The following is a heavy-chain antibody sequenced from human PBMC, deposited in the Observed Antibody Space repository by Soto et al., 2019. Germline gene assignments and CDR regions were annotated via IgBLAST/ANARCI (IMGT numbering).Heavy chain of an antibody. D-gene: IGHD2-2*01. CDR2: IKEDGSEQ. CDR3: ARGGRSDSKYQFFDY. CDR1: GFTFSDYW. V-gene: IGHV3-7*01. J-gene: IGHJ4*02. Sequence: EVQLVESGGGLVQPGRSLRLSCAVSGFTFSDYWTTWARQAPGQGLERVASIKEDGSEQYYMDSVTGRLTISRDNAKKVLYLQMTNVRAVDTAVYYCARGGRSDSKYQFFDYWGQGTQVTVST.